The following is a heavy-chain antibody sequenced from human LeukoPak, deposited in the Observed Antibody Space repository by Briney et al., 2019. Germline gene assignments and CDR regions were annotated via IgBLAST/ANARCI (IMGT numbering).Heavy chain of an antibody. CDR1: GYTFTGYY. Sequence: ASVTVSFKASGYTFTGYYMHWVRQAPGQGLEWMGWINPNSGGTNYAQKFQGRVTITRDTSISTAYMELSRLSADDTAVYYCAREPRRGHWFDPWGQGTLVTVSS. CDR2: INPNSGGT. CDR3: AREPRRGHWFDP. V-gene: IGHV1-2*02. J-gene: IGHJ5*02.